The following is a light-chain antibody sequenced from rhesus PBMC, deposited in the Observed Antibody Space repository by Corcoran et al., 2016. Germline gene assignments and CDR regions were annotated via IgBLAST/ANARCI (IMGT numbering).Light chain of an antibody. V-gene: IGKV1-38*01. J-gene: IGKJ4*01. CDR1: QGISSY. Sequence: DIQLTQFPSPLSASVGDRVTITCRACQGISSYLAWYQQKSRKAPKLLSYDASNLQSGVPSRFSGNGSWTEFTLTINSRQPEDFATYYSQQRNSYPLTFGGGTKVEIK. CDR2: DAS. CDR3: QQRNSYPLT.